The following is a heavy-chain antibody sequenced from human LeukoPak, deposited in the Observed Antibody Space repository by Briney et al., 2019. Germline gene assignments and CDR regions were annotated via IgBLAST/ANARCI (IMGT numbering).Heavy chain of an antibody. CDR1: GYSFTSYW. Sequence: GESLKISCKGSGYSFTSYWIGWVRQMPGKGLEWMGIIYPGDSDTRYSPSSQGQVTISADKSISTAYLQWSSLKASDTAMYYCARAARRGVVAAAGAFDIWGQGTMVTVSS. CDR2: IYPGDSDT. J-gene: IGHJ3*02. CDR3: ARAARRGVVAAAGAFDI. D-gene: IGHD6-13*01. V-gene: IGHV5-51*01.